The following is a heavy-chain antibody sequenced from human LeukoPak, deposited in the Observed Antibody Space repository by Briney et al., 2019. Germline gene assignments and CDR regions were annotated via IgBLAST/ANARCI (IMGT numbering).Heavy chain of an antibody. V-gene: IGHV3-30*18. J-gene: IGHJ4*02. CDR1: GFTFSSYG. CDR3: AKAPHYSSGPSN. D-gene: IGHD3-22*01. Sequence: GGSLRLSCAASGFTFSSYGMHWVRQAPGKGLEWLAVISYDGSNKYYADSVKGRFTISRDNSKNTLYLQMNSLRAEDTAVYYCAKAPHYSSGPSNWGQGTLVTVPS. CDR2: ISYDGSNK.